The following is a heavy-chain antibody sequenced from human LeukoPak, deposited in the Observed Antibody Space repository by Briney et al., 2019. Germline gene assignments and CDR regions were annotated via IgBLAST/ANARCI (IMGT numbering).Heavy chain of an antibody. CDR2: IQYDGSDE. D-gene: IGHD3-10*01. V-gene: IGHV3-30*02. J-gene: IGHJ4*02. CDR3: ARSLTKVRGYDY. CDR1: GFTFSSYG. Sequence: GGSLRLSCAASGFTFSSYGMHWVRQAPGKGLEWVAFIQYDGSDEYQADSVKGRFTISRDNSKNTVYLQMNSLRIEDTAVYYCARSLTKVRGYDYWGQGTLVTVSS.